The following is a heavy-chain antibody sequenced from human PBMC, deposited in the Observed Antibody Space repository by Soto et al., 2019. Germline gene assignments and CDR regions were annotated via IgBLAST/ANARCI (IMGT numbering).Heavy chain of an antibody. Sequence: SETLSLTCAVYGGSFSGYYWSWIRQPPGKGLEWIGEINHSGSTNYNPSLKSRVTISVDTAENQFSLKLSSVTAADTAVYYCARLFTTYYDLWSGYRMLDYGMDVWGQGTTVTVSS. CDR1: GGSFSGYY. D-gene: IGHD3-3*01. CDR2: INHSGST. J-gene: IGHJ6*02. CDR3: ARLFTTYYDLWSGYRMLDYGMDV. V-gene: IGHV4-34*01.